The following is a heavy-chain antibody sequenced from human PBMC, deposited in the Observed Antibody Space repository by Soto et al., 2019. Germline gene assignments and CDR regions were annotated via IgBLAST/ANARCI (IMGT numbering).Heavy chain of an antibody. CDR2: IKQDGSEK. CDR1: GFTFSSYW. D-gene: IGHD2-2*01. CDR3: ARGRGCSTGCHNFDY. V-gene: IGHV3-7*01. Sequence: EVQLVESGGGLVQPGGSLRLSCAASGFTFSSYWMSWVRQAPGKGLEWVANIKQDGSEKYYVDSVKGRFTISRDNAKNSLYLQMNSLRAEDTAVYYCARGRGCSTGCHNFDYWGQATLVTVSS. J-gene: IGHJ4*02.